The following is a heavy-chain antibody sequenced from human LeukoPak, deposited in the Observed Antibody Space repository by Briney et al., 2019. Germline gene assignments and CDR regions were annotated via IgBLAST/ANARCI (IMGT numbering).Heavy chain of an antibody. J-gene: IGHJ6*03. V-gene: IGHV1-8*01. CDR3: ARGWSVWTQGFGYMDV. Sequence: ASVKVSCKASGYTFTSYDINWVRQATGQELEWMGWMNPNSGNTGYAQKFQGRVTMTRNTSISTAYMELSSLRSEDTAVYYCARGWSVWTQGFGYMDVWGKGTTVTVSS. CDR2: MNPNSGNT. CDR1: GYTFTSYD. D-gene: IGHD2-8*01.